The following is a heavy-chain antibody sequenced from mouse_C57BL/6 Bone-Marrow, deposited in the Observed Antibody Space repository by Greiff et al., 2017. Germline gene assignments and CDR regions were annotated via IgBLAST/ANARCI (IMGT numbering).Heavy chain of an antibody. Sequence: VQLKQSGTVLARPGASVKMSCKTSGYTFTSYWMHWVKQRPGQGLEWIGAIYPGNSDTSYDQKFKGKAKLTAVTSASTAYMELSSLTNEDSAVYYCTRFSYDYPWYFDYWGQGTTLTVSS. J-gene: IGHJ2*01. CDR2: IYPGNSDT. CDR3: TRFSYDYPWYFDY. CDR1: GYTFTSYW. V-gene: IGHV1-5*01. D-gene: IGHD2-4*01.